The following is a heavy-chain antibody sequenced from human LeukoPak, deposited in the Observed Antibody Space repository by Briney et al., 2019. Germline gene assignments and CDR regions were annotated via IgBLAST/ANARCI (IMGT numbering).Heavy chain of an antibody. V-gene: IGHV3-48*01. D-gene: IGHD3-22*01. CDR3: AKDSNRITMIVVVRQKMGAPDY. Sequence: PGGSLRLSCAASGFTFSSYSMNWVRQAPGEGLEWVSYISSLSGTIYYADSVKGRFTISRDNAKNSLYLQMDSLRAEDTAVYYCAKDSNRITMIVVVRQKMGAPDYWGQGTLVTVSS. CDR2: ISSLSGTI. J-gene: IGHJ4*02. CDR1: GFTFSSYS.